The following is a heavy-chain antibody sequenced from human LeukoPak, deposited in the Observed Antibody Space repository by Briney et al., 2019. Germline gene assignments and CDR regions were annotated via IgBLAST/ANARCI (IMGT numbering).Heavy chain of an antibody. Sequence: GGSLRLSCAASGFSFVNSAMSWVRQAPGKGLEWVSGIGASGVYTYYADSVKGRFTISRDNPKDTLFLQMDSLRAEDTAVYYCAKGGSLYLFDSWGQGTLVTVSS. D-gene: IGHD1-26*01. CDR3: AKGGSLYLFDS. V-gene: IGHV3-23*01. J-gene: IGHJ4*02. CDR2: IGASGVYT. CDR1: GFSFVNSA.